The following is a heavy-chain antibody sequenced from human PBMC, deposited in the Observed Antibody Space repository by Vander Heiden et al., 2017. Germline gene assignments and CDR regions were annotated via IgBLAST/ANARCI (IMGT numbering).Heavy chain of an antibody. D-gene: IGHD6-13*01. CDR2: IYYDGSNK. CDR1: GFTFRNYG. Sequence: CPASGFTFRNYGIHWVRQAPGKGLEWVALIYYDGSNKYYADSVKGRFTISRDSSKDTVYVQMNSLRAEDTAVYYCAREGIAGGYGMDVWGQGTTVTVSS. V-gene: IGHV3-33*01. CDR3: AREGIAGGYGMDV. J-gene: IGHJ6*02.